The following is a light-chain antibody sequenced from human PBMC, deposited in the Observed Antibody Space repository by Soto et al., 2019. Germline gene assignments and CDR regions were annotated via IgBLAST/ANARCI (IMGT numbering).Light chain of an antibody. J-gene: IGLJ1*01. CDR2: DVT. Sequence: QSALTQPASVSGSPGQSITISCTGTSSDVGGYKYVSWYQLHPGIAPKLVIYDVTNRPSGVSNRFSGSKSGNTASLTISGLQAEDEDDYFCSAYTSTSTLFGTGTKLTVL. CDR1: SSDVGGYKY. CDR3: SAYTSTSTL. V-gene: IGLV2-14*01.